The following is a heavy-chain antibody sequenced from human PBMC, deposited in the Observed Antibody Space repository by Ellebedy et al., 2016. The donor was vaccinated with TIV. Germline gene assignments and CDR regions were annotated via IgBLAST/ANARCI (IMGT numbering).Heavy chain of an antibody. CDR2: IYGDGSKT. Sequence: PGGSLRLSCAASGFTFSSYWMYWVRQAPGKGLVWVSRIYGDGSKTSYADSVKRRFTISRDNAKNTLYLQMNSLTAEDTAVYYCARSRGNDVGLYQPDCWGQGTLVTVSS. J-gene: IGHJ4*02. CDR3: ARSRGNDVGLYQPDC. V-gene: IGHV3-74*01. D-gene: IGHD6-19*01. CDR1: GFTFSSYW.